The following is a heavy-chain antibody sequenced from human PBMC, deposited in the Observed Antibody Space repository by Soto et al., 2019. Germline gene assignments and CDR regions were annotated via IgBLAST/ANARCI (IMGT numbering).Heavy chain of an antibody. CDR3: ARGGGPYLRPLEI. J-gene: IGHJ4*01. D-gene: IGHD3-16*01. V-gene: IGHV1-18*04. CDR1: NSVLTTSV. CDR2: ISAYDRGT. Sequence: QALLEQSGPEVKKPGDSVRISCWLYNSVLTTSVITWLRQAPGQGLEWMGWISAYDRGTLSALKFRNRLIMATDSVTNMSVMQLWDLTFDDTAVYFCARGGGPYLRPLEIWGQGTPVTVSA.